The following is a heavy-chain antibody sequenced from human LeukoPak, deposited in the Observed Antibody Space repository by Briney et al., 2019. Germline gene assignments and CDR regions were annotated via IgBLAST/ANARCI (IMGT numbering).Heavy chain of an antibody. Sequence: GGSLRLSYAASGFTFSNYLMHWVRQAPGKGLVWVSRINSDESNTNSYADSVKGRFTISRDNAKNTLYLQMNSLRAEDTAVYFCGRGGNGIDIWGQGTTVIVSS. CDR3: GRGGNGIDI. J-gene: IGHJ3*02. CDR2: INSDESNT. CDR1: GFTFSNYL. D-gene: IGHD2-8*01. V-gene: IGHV3-74*01.